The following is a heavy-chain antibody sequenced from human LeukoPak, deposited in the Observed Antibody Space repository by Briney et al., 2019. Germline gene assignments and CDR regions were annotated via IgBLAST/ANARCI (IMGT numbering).Heavy chain of an antibody. CDR2: ISSDGSST. D-gene: IGHD3-10*01. V-gene: IGHV3-74*01. Sequence: PGGSLRLPCVASGFTFSIYYMHWVRQAPGKGLVWVSRISSDGSSTTYADSVKGRFTISRDDAKNTVYLQMNGLRAEDTAVYFCARGGDYGSGIYKGAYWRQGTLVTVSS. J-gene: IGHJ4*02. CDR1: GFTFSIYY. CDR3: ARGGDYGSGIYKGAY.